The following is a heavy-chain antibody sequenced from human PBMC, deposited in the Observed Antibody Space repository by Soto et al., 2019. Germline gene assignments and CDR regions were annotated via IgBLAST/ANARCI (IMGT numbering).Heavy chain of an antibody. Sequence: EMQLVESGGGLVQPGGSLRLSCAASGLTLNSEGMHWVRQDPGKGLVWVSRMNGDGSTTSYADSVKGRFTISRDNDNNVLYLQMNSLTVEDTGVYHCAREDSAARQWYFDLWGRGTLVTVSS. CDR3: AREDSAARQWYFDL. D-gene: IGHD3-10*01. J-gene: IGHJ2*01. CDR2: MNGDGSTT. V-gene: IGHV3-74*01. CDR1: GLTLNSEG.